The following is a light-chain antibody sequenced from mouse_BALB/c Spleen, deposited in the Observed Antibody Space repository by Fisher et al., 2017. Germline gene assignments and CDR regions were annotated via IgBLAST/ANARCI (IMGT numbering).Light chain of an antibody. CDR2: RTS. CDR1: SSVNY. CDR3: QQRSSYPFT. Sequence: IVLTQTTAIMSASPGQKVTITCSAISSVNYMHWYQQKPGSSPKPWIYRTSNLASGVPARFSGSGSGTSYSLTISRMEAEDAATYYCQQRSSYPFTFGSGTKLEIK. J-gene: IGKJ4*01. V-gene: IGKV4-57*01.